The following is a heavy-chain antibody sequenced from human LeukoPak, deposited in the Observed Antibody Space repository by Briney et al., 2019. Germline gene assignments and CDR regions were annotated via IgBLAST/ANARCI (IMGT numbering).Heavy chain of an antibody. CDR3: AKDMARSRLTSCDY. CDR2: ISGGGRST. V-gene: IGHV3-23*01. J-gene: IGHJ4*02. CDR1: GFNFASYA. Sequence: GGSLRLSCTASGFNFASYAMKWVRQALGKGLESVSAISGGGRSTYYAGSVKGRFTISRDNSKYTLSLQMSSLRADDTAMYYCAKDMARSRLTSCDYWGQGTLVTVSS. D-gene: IGHD2-2*01.